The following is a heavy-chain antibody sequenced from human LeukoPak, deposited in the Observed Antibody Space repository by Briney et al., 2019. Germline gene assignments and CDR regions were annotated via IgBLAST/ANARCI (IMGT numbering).Heavy chain of an antibody. CDR2: ISWNSGSI. CDR1: GFTFDDYA. J-gene: IGHJ4*02. D-gene: IGHD6-19*01. V-gene: IGHV3-9*01. Sequence: PGGSLRLSCAASGFTFDDYAMHWVRQAPGKGLEWVSGISWNSGSIGYADSVKGRFTISRDNAKNSLYLQMNSLRAEDTALYYCAKDIIDEFSGWPDYWGQGTLVTVSS. CDR3: AKDIIDEFSGWPDY.